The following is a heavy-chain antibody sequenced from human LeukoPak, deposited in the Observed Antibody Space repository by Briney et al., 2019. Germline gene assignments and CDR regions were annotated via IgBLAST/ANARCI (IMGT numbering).Heavy chain of an antibody. V-gene: IGHV4-31*03. CDR1: CVSISRGGYY. D-gene: IGHD3-22*01. CDR3: ASGSGYYEGSFDY. J-gene: IGHJ4*02. Sequence: SETLSLTCTVSCVSISRGGYYWTWIRQHPGKGLEWIGYIYYSGSTYYNPSLKSRVTISVATSKNQFSLKLSSVTAADTAVYYCASGSGYYEGSFDYWGQGTLVTVSS. CDR2: IYYSGST.